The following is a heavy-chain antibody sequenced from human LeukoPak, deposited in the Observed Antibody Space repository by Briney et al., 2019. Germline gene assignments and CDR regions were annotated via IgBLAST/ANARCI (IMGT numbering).Heavy chain of an antibody. CDR1: GFTFSSYG. CDR2: IRYDGSNK. Sequence: GGSLRLSCAASGFTFSSYGMHWVRQAPGKGLEWVAFIRYDGSNKYYADSVKGRFTISRDNSKNTLYLQMNSLRAEDTAVYYCAKDQRVRGYSGYDEDYFDYWGQGTLVTVSS. D-gene: IGHD5-12*01. CDR3: AKDQRVRGYSGYDEDYFDY. V-gene: IGHV3-30*02. J-gene: IGHJ4*02.